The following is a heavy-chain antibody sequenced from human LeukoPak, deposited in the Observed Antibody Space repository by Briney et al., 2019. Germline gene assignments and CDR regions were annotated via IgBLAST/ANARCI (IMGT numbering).Heavy chain of an antibody. CDR1: GFTFSDVY. CDR3: AKDFEWSFDW. CDR2: IKEDGSED. D-gene: IGHD3-3*01. V-gene: IGHV3-7*01. Sequence: PGGSLRLSCATSGFTFSDVYMNWVRQAPGKGLEWVAKIKEDGSEDYYLDSVKGRFTISRDNTKNSLYLQMNSLRAEDTAIYYCAKDFEWSFDWWGQGTLVTVSS. J-gene: IGHJ4*02.